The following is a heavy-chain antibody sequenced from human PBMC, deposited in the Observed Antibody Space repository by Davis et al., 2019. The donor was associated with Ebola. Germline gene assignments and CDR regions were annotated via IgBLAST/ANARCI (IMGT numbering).Heavy chain of an antibody. V-gene: IGHV1-69*13. J-gene: IGHJ4*02. D-gene: IGHD5-24*01. CDR3: ARGGWLQISGFDY. CDR1: GGTFSSYT. CDR2: IIPIFGTA. Sequence: AASVKVSCKASGGTFSSYTISWVRQAPGQGLEWMGGIIPIFGTANYAQKFQGRVTITADESTSTAYMELSSLRSEDTAVYYCARGGWLQISGFDYWGQGTLVTVSS.